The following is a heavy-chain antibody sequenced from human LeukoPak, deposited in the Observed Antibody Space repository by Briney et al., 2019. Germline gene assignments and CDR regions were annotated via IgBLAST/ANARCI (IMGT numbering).Heavy chain of an antibody. J-gene: IGHJ4*02. CDR3: AKGSSSARPYYFDY. Sequence: GGSLRLSCAASGFTFSSYAMSRVRQAPGKGLEWVSAITDSGGSTYHADSVKGRFTISRDNSKNTLYMQMNSLRADDTAIYYCAKGSSSARPYYFDYWGQGTLVTVSS. D-gene: IGHD6-19*01. CDR2: ITDSGGST. CDR1: GFTFSSYA. V-gene: IGHV3-23*01.